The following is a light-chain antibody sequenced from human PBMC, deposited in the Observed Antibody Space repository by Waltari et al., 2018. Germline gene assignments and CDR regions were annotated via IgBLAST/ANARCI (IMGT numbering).Light chain of an antibody. CDR2: GVS. J-gene: IGLJ3*02. CDR1: SSDVGYYNY. CDR3: CSYTPTTTWV. Sequence: QSAPTQPPSVSGSPGQSVTISCTGTSSDVGYYNYVSWYQQYPGKAPKLMIYGVSNRPSGISDRFSGSRSGNTASLTISGLQADDEADYYCCSYTPTTTWVFGGGTRLTVL. V-gene: IGLV2-14*03.